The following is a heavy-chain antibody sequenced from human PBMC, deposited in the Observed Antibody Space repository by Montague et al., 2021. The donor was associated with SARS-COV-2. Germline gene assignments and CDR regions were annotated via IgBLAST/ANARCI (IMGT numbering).Heavy chain of an antibody. CDR2: IYTLGST. J-gene: IGHJ6*02. CDR3: ARSPYRTTYLNGMDV. Sequence: TLSLTCTVSGDSISSGDYHRSWVRQPAGKGLEWIGYIYTLGSTSYNPSLKSRVTISMDTSKNQLSLKLSSVTAADTAVYFCARSPYRTTYLNGMDVWGQGTTVTVS. V-gene: IGHV4-61*09. D-gene: IGHD1-14*01. CDR1: GDSISSGDYH.